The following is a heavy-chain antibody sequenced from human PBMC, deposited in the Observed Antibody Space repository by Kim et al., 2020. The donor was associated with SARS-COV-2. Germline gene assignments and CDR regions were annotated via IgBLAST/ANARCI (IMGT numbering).Heavy chain of an antibody. J-gene: IGHJ3*02. CDR3: ARDMTGDFDWLLFGSAGYVFDM. V-gene: IGHV3-21*01. D-gene: IGHD3-9*01. CDR1: GFTFSSYS. Sequence: GGSLRLSCAASGFTFSSYSMNWVRQAPGKGLEWVSSISSDSSYIYYADSVKGRFTISRDNAKNSLYLQMNSLRAEDTAVYYCARDMTGDFDWLLFGSAGYVFDMWGQGTMVTVSS. CDR2: ISSDSSYI.